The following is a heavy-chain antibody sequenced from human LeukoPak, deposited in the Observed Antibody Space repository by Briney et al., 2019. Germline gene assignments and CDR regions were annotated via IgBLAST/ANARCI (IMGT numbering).Heavy chain of an antibody. Sequence: PSETLSLTCTVSGGSISSYYWSWIRQPPGKGLEWIGYIYYSGSTNYNPSLKSRVPISVDTSKNQFSLKLSSVTAADTAVYYCAREVSRFDKRYFDLWGRGTLVTVSS. D-gene: IGHD3-16*01. V-gene: IGHV4-59*01. CDR1: GGSISSYY. CDR3: AREVSRFDKRYFDL. CDR2: IYYSGST. J-gene: IGHJ2*01.